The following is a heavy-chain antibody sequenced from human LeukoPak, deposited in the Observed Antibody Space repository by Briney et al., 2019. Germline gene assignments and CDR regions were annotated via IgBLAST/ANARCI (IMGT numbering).Heavy chain of an antibody. D-gene: IGHD3-22*01. J-gene: IGHJ6*03. Sequence: QPSETLSLTCTVSGGSISSYYWSWLRQPPGKGLEWIGYIYYSGSTNYNPSLKSRVTISVDTSKNQFSLELSSVTAADTAVYYCALSDYYDSSGYPGGYYYMDVWGKGTTVTVSS. CDR1: GGSISSYY. CDR3: ALSDYYDSSGYPGGYYYMDV. CDR2: IYYSGST. V-gene: IGHV4-59*01.